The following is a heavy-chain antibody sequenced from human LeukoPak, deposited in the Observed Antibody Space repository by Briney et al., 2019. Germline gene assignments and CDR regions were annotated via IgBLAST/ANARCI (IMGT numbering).Heavy chain of an antibody. V-gene: IGHV4-34*01. J-gene: IGHJ4*02. CDR3: ARVRTYYDFWSGYYRHFDY. CDR1: GGSFSGYY. D-gene: IGHD3-3*01. CDR2: INHSGST. Sequence: KPSETLSLTCAVYGGSFSGYYWSWIRQPPGKGLEWIGEINHSGSTNYNPSLKSRVTISVGTSKNQFSLKLSSVTAADTAVYYCARVRTYYDFWSGYYRHFDYWGQGTLVTVSS.